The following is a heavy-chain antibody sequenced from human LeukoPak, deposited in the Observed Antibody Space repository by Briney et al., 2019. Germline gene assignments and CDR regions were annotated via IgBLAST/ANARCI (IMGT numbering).Heavy chain of an antibody. CDR2: IYTSGST. V-gene: IGHV4-4*07. CDR1: GGSISSYY. CDR3: ARESSYNWNRRFDY. J-gene: IGHJ4*02. Sequence: SETLSLTCTVSGGSISSYYWSWIRQPAGKGLEWIGRIYTSGSTNYNPSLKSRVTMSVDTSKNQFSLKLSSVTAADTAVYYCARESSYNWNRRFDYWGQGTLVTVSS. D-gene: IGHD1-20*01.